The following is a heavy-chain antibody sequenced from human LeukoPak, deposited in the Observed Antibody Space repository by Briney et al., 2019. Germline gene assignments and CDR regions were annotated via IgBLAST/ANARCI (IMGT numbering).Heavy chain of an antibody. J-gene: IGHJ6*04. CDR1: GGSISSYY. Sequence: SETLSLTCTVSGGSISSYYWSWIRQPAGKGLEWIGLIYTSGTTNYNPSLKSRVNMSVDTSKNQFSLKLSSVTAADTAVYYCAELGITMIGGVWGKGTTVTISS. CDR2: IYTSGTT. CDR3: AELGITMIGGV. D-gene: IGHD3-10*02. V-gene: IGHV4-4*07.